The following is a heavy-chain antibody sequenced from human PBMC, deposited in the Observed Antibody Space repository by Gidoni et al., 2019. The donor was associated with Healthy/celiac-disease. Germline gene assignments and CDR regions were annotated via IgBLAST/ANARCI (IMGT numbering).Heavy chain of an antibody. V-gene: IGHV1-69*06. D-gene: IGHD3-22*01. CDR3: ARDRRGYYDSSAHFDY. Sequence: QVQLVQSGAEVKKPGSSVKVSCKASGGTFSSYAISWVRQAPGQGLEWMGGIIPIFGTATYAQKFQGRVTITADKSTSTAYMELSSLRSEDTAVYYCARDRRGYYDSSAHFDYWGQGTLVTVSS. J-gene: IGHJ4*02. CDR2: IIPIFGTA. CDR1: GGTFSSYA.